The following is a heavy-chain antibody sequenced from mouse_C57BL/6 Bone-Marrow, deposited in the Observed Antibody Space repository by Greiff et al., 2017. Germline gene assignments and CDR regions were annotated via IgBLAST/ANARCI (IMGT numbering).Heavy chain of an antibody. Sequence: EVQLMESGGGLVQPGGSMKLSCVASGFTFSNYWMNWVRQSPEKGLEWVAQIRLKSDNYATHYAESVKGRFTISRDDSKSSVYLQMNNLRAEDTGIYYCTITTVVSHFDHWGQGTTLTVSS. CDR2: IRLKSDNYAT. CDR1: GFTFSNYW. V-gene: IGHV6-3*01. D-gene: IGHD1-1*01. J-gene: IGHJ2*01. CDR3: TITTVVSHFDH.